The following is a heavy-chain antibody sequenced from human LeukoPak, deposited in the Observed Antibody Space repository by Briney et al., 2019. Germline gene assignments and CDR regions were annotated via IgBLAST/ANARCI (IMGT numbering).Heavy chain of an antibody. CDR2: VSRSGST. CDR1: DYSISTGHY. D-gene: IGHD3-3*01. J-gene: IGHJ4*02. Sequence: SETLSLTCTVSDYSISTGHYWGRIRQPPGKGLEWIGSVSRSGSTYYNPSLKSRVTISIDRSKSQFYLKLTSVTAADTAVYYCARDSLHYDYRSGYYSPFDYWGQGTLVTVSS. V-gene: IGHV4-38-2*02. CDR3: ARDSLHYDYRSGYYSPFDY.